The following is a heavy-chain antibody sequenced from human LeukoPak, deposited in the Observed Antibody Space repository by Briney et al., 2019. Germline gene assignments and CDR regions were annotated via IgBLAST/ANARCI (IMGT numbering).Heavy chain of an antibody. CDR3: ARGRSGYSSSCLGY. Sequence: GGSLRLSCAASGFTFDDYGMSWVRQGPGKGLEWVSGINWNGGTTTYADSVKGRFTISRDNAKNSLYLQMNSLRAEDTAVYYCARGRSGYSSSCLGYWGQGTLVTVSS. CDR2: INWNGGTT. D-gene: IGHD6-13*01. CDR1: GFTFDDYG. J-gene: IGHJ4*02. V-gene: IGHV3-20*04.